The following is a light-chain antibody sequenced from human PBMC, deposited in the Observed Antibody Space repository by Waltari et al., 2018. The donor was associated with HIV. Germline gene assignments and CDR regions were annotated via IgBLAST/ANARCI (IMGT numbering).Light chain of an antibody. Sequence: QSVLTQPPSASGTPGQRVTISCSGSSSNIGSNTVNWYQQLPGTAPKPLIYSNNQRPSGVPDRVSGSKSGTSASLAISGLQSEDEADYYCAVWGDSLNGPVFGGGTKLTVL. J-gene: IGLJ2*01. CDR2: SNN. CDR1: SSNIGSNT. CDR3: AVWGDSLNGPV. V-gene: IGLV1-44*01.